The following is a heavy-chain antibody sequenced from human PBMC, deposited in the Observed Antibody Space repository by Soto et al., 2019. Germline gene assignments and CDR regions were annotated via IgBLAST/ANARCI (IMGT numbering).Heavy chain of an antibody. CDR3: ARELSSSSEDYYYGMDV. V-gene: IGHV3-33*01. D-gene: IGHD6-6*01. Sequence: QVQLVECGGGVVQPGRSLRLSCAASGFTFSSYGMHWVRQAPGKGLEWVAVIWYDGSNKYYADSVKGRFTISRDNSKNTLYLQMNSLRAEDTAVYYCARELSSSSEDYYYGMDVWGQGTTVTVSS. CDR2: IWYDGSNK. J-gene: IGHJ6*02. CDR1: GFTFSSYG.